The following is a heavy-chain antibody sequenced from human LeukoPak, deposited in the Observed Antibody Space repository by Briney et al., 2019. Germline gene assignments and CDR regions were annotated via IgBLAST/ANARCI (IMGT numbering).Heavy chain of an antibody. CDR1: GFTFSSYE. Sequence: GGSLRLSCAASGFTFSSYEFNWVRQAPGKGLQWISYIDATGDTIFYSDSVKGRFTISRDNAKNSLYLQMNSLRAEDTAVYYCARVRLPTRYYYDSSGYYFDYWGQGTLVTVSS. CDR3: ARVRLPTRYYYDSSGYYFDY. D-gene: IGHD3-22*01. CDR2: IDATGDTI. J-gene: IGHJ4*02. V-gene: IGHV3-48*03.